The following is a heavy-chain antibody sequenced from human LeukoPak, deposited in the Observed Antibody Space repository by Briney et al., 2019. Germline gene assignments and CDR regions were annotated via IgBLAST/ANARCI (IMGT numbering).Heavy chain of an antibody. J-gene: IGHJ4*02. CDR1: GGSFSGYY. D-gene: IGHD3-16*02. CDR2: INHSGST. V-gene: IGHV4-34*01. CDR3: ARRMYDYVWGSYRPFDY. Sequence: SETLSLTCAVYGGSFSGYYWSWIRQPPGKGLEWIGEINHSGSTNYNPSLKSRVTISVDTSKNQFSLKLSSVTAADTAVYYCARRMYDYVWGSYRPFDYWGQGTLVTVSS.